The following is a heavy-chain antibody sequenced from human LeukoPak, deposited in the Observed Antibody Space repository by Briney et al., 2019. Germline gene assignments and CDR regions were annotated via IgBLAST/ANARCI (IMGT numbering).Heavy chain of an antibody. CDR3: ARGPPGYCSNTSCHRSGQWFDP. Sequence: SETLSLTCAVYGGSFSGYYWSWIRQPPGKGLEWIGEINHSGSTNYNPSLTSRGTISVDTSKNQFSLKLSSVTAADTAVYYCARGPPGYCSNTSCHRSGQWFDPWGQGTLVTVSS. CDR1: GGSFSGYY. CDR2: INHSGST. D-gene: IGHD2-2*01. V-gene: IGHV4-34*01. J-gene: IGHJ5*02.